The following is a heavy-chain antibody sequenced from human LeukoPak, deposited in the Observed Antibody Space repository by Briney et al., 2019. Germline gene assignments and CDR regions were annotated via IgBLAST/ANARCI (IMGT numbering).Heavy chain of an antibody. Sequence: PGGSLRLSCAASGFTFGDYGINWVRQAPGKGLEWASDINWNGGSTGYADSVKGRFTISRDNAKNSLYLQMNSVRAEDTAFYYCAKITGSGGLGAFDIWGQGTMVTVSS. CDR2: INWNGGST. J-gene: IGHJ3*02. V-gene: IGHV3-20*04. CDR3: AKITGSGGLGAFDI. CDR1: GFTFGDYG. D-gene: IGHD2-15*01.